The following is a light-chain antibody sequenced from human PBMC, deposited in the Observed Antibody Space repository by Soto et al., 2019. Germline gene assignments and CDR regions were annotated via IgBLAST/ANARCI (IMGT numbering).Light chain of an antibody. Sequence: QPLLTQSPSASASLGASVKLTCTLSRGHSSYAIAWHQQQPEKGPRYLMKLNSDGSHSKGDGIPDRFSGSSSGAERYLTISSLQSEDETDYYCQTWGTGIQVFGGGTQLTVL. J-gene: IGLJ2*01. CDR1: RGHSSYA. CDR3: QTWGTGIQV. V-gene: IGLV4-69*01. CDR2: LNSDGSH.